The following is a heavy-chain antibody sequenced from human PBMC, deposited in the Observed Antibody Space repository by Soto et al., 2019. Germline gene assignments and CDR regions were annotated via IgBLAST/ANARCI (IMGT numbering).Heavy chain of an antibody. J-gene: IGHJ5*02. D-gene: IGHD6-6*01. CDR1: GYTFTGYY. CDR3: ARGEDWAARQQLWFDP. Sequence: VASVKVSCKASGYTFTGYYMHWVRQAPGQGLEWMGWINPNSGGTNYAQKFQGWVTMTRDTSISTAYMELSRLRSDDTAVYYCARGEDWAARQQLWFDPWGQGTLVTVSS. CDR2: INPNSGGT. V-gene: IGHV1-2*04.